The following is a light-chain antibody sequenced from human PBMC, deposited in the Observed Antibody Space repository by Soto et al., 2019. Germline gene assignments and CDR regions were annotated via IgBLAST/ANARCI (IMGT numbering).Light chain of an antibody. J-gene: IGLJ1*01. Sequence: QSVLTQPASVSGSPGQSITISRTGTSSDVGGYNYVSWYQHHPGKAPKLMIFDVSNRPSGVSNRFSGSKSGNTASLTISCLQAEDEADYYCSSYTASSTYVFGTGTKVTVL. CDR3: SSYTASSTYV. CDR2: DVS. CDR1: SSDVGGYNY. V-gene: IGLV2-14*03.